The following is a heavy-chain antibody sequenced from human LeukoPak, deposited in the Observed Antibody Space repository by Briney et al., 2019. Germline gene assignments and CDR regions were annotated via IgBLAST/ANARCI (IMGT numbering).Heavy chain of an antibody. D-gene: IGHD1-1*01. Sequence: SETLSLTCAVSGGSISSSSWWTWVRQPPGKGLEWIGEIYHSGSTNYNPSLKSRVTISVDTSKNQFSLKLSSVTAADTAVYYCARGNWNYYMDVWGKGTTVTVSS. CDR2: IYHSGST. V-gene: IGHV4-4*02. J-gene: IGHJ6*03. CDR1: GGSISSSSW. CDR3: ARGNWNYYMDV.